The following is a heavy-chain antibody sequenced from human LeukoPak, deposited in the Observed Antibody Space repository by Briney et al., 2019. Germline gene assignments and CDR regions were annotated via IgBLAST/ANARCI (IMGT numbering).Heavy chain of an antibody. CDR2: ISGSGGST. Sequence: GGSLRLSCAASGFTFSSYAMSWVRQAPGKGLEWVSDISGSGGSTYYADSVKGRFTISRDNSKNTLYLQMNSLRAEDTAVYYCAKDFGSGSYDYYYMDVWGKGTTVTVSS. V-gene: IGHV3-23*01. CDR3: AKDFGSGSYDYYYMDV. D-gene: IGHD3-10*01. J-gene: IGHJ6*03. CDR1: GFTFSSYA.